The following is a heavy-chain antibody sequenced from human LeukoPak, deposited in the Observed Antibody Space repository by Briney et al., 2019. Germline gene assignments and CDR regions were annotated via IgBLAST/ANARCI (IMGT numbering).Heavy chain of an antibody. CDR3: ARDGLPYYYDSSGPTAFDY. Sequence: PSETLSLTCAVYGGSFSGYYWSWIRQPPGKGLEWIGEINHSGSTNYNPSLKSRVTISVDTSKNQFSLKLSSVTAADTAVYYCARDGLPYYYDSSGPTAFDYWGQGTLVTVSS. CDR1: GGSFSGYY. J-gene: IGHJ4*02. CDR2: INHSGST. V-gene: IGHV4-34*01. D-gene: IGHD3-22*01.